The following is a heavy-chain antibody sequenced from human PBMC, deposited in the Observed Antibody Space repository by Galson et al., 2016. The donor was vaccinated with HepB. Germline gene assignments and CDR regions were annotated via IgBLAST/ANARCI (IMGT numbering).Heavy chain of an antibody. CDR2: ISAYNGNT. CDR3: ARDTYYDFWSGYFIDY. Sequence: LVKVSCKASGYTFINYGISWVRQAPGQGLEWMGWISAYNGNTNYVQKLQGRVTLTTDTSTSTAYMELRSLRSDDTAVYYCARDTYYDFWSGYFIDYWGQGTLVTVSS. V-gene: IGHV1-18*01. CDR1: GYTFINYG. J-gene: IGHJ4*02. D-gene: IGHD3-3*01.